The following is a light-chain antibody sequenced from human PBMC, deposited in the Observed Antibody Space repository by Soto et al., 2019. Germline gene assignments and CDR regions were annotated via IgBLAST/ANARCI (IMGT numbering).Light chain of an antibody. CDR3: CSYAGSSTLYV. Sequence: QSVLTQPASVSGSPGQSITISCTGTSSDIGTYNLVSRYQQHPGKAPKLTIYEVNKRPSGVSDRFSGSKSGNTASLTISGLQAEDEADYYCCSYAGSSTLYVFGTGTKVTVL. CDR1: SSDIGTYNL. V-gene: IGLV2-23*02. J-gene: IGLJ1*01. CDR2: EVN.